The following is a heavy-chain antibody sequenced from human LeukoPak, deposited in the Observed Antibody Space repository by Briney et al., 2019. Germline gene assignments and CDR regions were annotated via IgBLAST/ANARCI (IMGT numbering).Heavy chain of an antibody. J-gene: IGHJ4*02. D-gene: IGHD2-8*02. CDR3: AREGYCAGGTCFDN. Sequence: ASVKVSCKASGYTFTGYYLRWVRQAPGQGLERMGWINPNSGGTDCAQKFQGRVTTTRDTVISTVYMELSRLRSDDTAVYYCAREGYCAGGTCFDNWGQGTLVTVSS. V-gene: IGHV1-2*02. CDR1: GYTFTGYY. CDR2: INPNSGGT.